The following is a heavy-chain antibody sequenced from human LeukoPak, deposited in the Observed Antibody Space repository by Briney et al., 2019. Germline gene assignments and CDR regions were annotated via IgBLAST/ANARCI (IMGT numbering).Heavy chain of an antibody. J-gene: IGHJ4*02. Sequence: GGSLRLSCAVSGFTVSGDYMSWVRQAPGKGLEWVAVISYDGSNKYYADSVKGRFTISRDNSKNTLYLQMNSLRAEDTAVYYCARGGLYYDSSGYFGYWGQGTLVTVSS. CDR2: ISYDGSNK. V-gene: IGHV3-30*03. CDR1: GFTVSGDY. D-gene: IGHD3-22*01. CDR3: ARGGLYYDSSGYFGY.